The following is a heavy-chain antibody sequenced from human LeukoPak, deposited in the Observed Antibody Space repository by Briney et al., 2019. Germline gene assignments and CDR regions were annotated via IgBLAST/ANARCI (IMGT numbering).Heavy chain of an antibody. CDR1: GGSISSSSYY. CDR2: IYYSGST. CDR3: ARHEYYDFWSGDSYYFDY. V-gene: IGHV4-39*01. D-gene: IGHD3-3*01. Sequence: KPSETLSLTCTVSGGSISSSSYYWGWIRQPPGKGLEWIGSIYYSGSTYNNPSLKSRVTISVDTSKNQFSLKLSSVTAADTAVYYCARHEYYDFWSGDSYYFDYWGQGTLVTVSS. J-gene: IGHJ4*02.